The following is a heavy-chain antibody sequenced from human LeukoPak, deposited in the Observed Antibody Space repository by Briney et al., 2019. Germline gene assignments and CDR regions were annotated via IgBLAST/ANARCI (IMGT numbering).Heavy chain of an antibody. Sequence: ASVKVSCKASGYTFTGYYMHWVRQAPGQGLEWMGWINPNSGGTNYEQKFQGRVTMTRDMSTSTVYMELSSLRSEDTAVYYRARADYLEDRSWFDPWGQGTLVTVSS. J-gene: IGHJ5*02. CDR3: ARADYLEDRSWFDP. D-gene: IGHD4-11*01. V-gene: IGHV1-2*02. CDR2: INPNSGGT. CDR1: GYTFTGYY.